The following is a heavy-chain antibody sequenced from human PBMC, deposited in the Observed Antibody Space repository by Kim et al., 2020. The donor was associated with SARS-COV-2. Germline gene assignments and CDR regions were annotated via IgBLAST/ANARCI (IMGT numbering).Heavy chain of an antibody. CDR3: AKVPYYYGSGSYYRGWFDP. CDR2: ISGSGGST. J-gene: IGHJ5*02. D-gene: IGHD3-10*01. CDR1: GFTFSSYA. V-gene: IGHV3-23*01. Sequence: GGSLRLSCAASGFTFSSYAMSWVRQAPGKGLEWVSAISGSGGSTYYADSVKGRFTISRDNSKNTLYLQMNSLRAEDTAVYYWAKVPYYYGSGSYYRGWFDPWGQGTLVTVSS.